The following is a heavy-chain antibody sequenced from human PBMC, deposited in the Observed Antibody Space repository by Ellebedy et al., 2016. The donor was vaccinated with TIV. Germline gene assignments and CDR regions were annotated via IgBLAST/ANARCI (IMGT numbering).Heavy chain of an antibody. V-gene: IGHV3-23*01. CDR3: AKDLNTVATAPFDY. J-gene: IGHJ4*02. Sequence: PGGSLRLSCGASGFTFSNYAMSWVGKAPGQGLEWVSAINRGGPTYYGDSVKGRFIISRDNSTNTLYLQMNSLRAEDTAIYYCAKDLNTVATAPFDYWGQGTLVTVSS. CDR2: INRGGPT. CDR1: GFTFSNYA. D-gene: IGHD4-17*01.